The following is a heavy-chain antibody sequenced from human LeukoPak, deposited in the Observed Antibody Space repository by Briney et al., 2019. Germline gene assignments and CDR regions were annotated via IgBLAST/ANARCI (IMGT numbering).Heavy chain of an antibody. CDR3: AIPGGSSRDFDY. CDR2: FDPEDGET. V-gene: IGHV1-24*01. J-gene: IGHJ4*02. Sequence: GASVKVSCKVSGYTLTELSMHWVRQAPGKGLEWMGGFDPEDGETIYAQKFQGRVTMTEDTSTDTAYMELGSLRSEDTAVYYCAIPGGSSRDFDYWGQGTLVTVSS. CDR1: GYTLTELS. D-gene: IGHD6-13*01.